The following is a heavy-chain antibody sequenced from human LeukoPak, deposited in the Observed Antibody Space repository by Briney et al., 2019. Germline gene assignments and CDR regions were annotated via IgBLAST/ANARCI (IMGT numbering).Heavy chain of an antibody. CDR2: IKQDGSEK. D-gene: IGHD6-19*01. CDR1: GFTFSSYW. J-gene: IGHJ6*02. CDR3: VGSGYYFGLDV. V-gene: IGHV3-7*01. Sequence: GGSLRLSCAASGFTFSSYWMSWVRQAPGKGLEWVANIKQDGSEKHYVDSVKGRFTISRDNAKNSLYLQMSSLRAEDTAVYYCVGSGYYFGLDVWGQGTTVTVSS.